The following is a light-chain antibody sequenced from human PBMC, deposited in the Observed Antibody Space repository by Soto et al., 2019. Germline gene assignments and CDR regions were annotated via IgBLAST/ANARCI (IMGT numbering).Light chain of an antibody. J-gene: IGKJ5*01. V-gene: IGKV3-11*01. CDR2: DAS. CDR3: QQRYNWPPIT. Sequence: PGERATLSCCASERVSSSYVAWYQMKDGQAPRLLIYDASNRATGIPARFSGSGSGTDFTLTISSLEPEDFAVYYCQQRYNWPPITFAQGTRLEIK. CDR1: ERVSSSY.